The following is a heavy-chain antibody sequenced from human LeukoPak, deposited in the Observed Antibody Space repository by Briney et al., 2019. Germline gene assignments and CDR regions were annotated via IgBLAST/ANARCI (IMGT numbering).Heavy chain of an antibody. J-gene: IGHJ5*02. CDR3: EKDKRYLFDP. CDR2: ISGSGGST. D-gene: IGHD3-9*01. Sequence: GASLRLSCAASGFTFSSYAMSWVRQAPGKGLEWVSAISGSGGSTYYADSVKGRFTISRDNSKNTLYLQMNSLRAEDTAVYYCEKDKRYLFDPWGQGTLATVSS. V-gene: IGHV3-23*01. CDR1: GFTFSSYA.